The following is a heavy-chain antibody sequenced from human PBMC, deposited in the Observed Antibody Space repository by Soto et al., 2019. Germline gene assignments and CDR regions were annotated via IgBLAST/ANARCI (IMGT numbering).Heavy chain of an antibody. CDR1: GGTFSSYA. CDR2: IIPIFGTA. J-gene: IGHJ5*02. D-gene: IGHD2-2*01. Sequence: GASVKVSCKASGGTFSSYAISWVRQAPGQGLEWMGGIIPIFGTANYAQKFQGRVTITADESTSTAHMELSSLRSEDTAVYYCARTRGCSSTSCRPWFDPWGQGTLVTV. CDR3: ARTRGCSSTSCRPWFDP. V-gene: IGHV1-69*13.